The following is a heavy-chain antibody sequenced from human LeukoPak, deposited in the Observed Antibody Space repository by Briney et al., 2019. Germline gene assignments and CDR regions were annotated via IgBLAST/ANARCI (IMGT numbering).Heavy chain of an antibody. J-gene: IGHJ4*02. Sequence: SETLSLTCSVSGDSISSYYWSWVRQPAGKGLEWIGRIHPSGSTYYNPSLKSRVTISVDTSKNQFSLKLSSVTAADTAVYYCARDPRLWFGAARFDYWGQGTLVTVSS. D-gene: IGHD3-10*01. CDR2: IHPSGST. CDR1: GDSISSYY. V-gene: IGHV4-4*07. CDR3: ARDPRLWFGAARFDY.